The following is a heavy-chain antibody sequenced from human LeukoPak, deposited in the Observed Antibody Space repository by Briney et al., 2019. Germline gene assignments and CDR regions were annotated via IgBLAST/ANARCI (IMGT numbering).Heavy chain of an antibody. V-gene: IGHV4-59*08. Sequence: PSETLSLTYTVSDGSIRSNYWSWIRQPPGKGLEWIGYIYYSGSTNYNPSLKSRVTISVDTSKNQFSLKLRSVTAADTAIYYCARHRGISGSGRGNVFDIWGQGTMVTVSS. D-gene: IGHD6-19*01. CDR2: IYYSGST. CDR3: ARHRGISGSGRGNVFDI. CDR1: DGSIRSNY. J-gene: IGHJ3*02.